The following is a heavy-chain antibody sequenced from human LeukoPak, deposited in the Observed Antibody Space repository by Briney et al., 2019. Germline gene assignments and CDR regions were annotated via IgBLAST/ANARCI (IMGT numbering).Heavy chain of an antibody. V-gene: IGHV4-28*01. CDR2: MYYSGSR. CDR1: GSSISSYYW. J-gene: IGHJ3*01. Sequence: PSETLSLTCTVSGSSISSYYWWGWIRQPPGKGLEWIGYMYYSGSRYYNPSLKSRVTMSVDTSKNQFSLKLSSVTAVDTAVYYCARNLRGSYATLDVWGQGKMVTVSS. D-gene: IGHD1-26*01. CDR3: ARNLRGSYATLDV.